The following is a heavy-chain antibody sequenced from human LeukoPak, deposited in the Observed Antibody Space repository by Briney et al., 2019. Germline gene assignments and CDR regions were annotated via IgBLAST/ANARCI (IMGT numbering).Heavy chain of an antibody. V-gene: IGHV3-74*01. D-gene: IGHD2/OR15-2a*01. CDR2: VDSDGSST. Sequence: GGSLRLSCAASGSTFSSYWIHWVRQAPGKGLVWVSHVDSDGSSTSYADSVKGRFTISRDNAKNTLYLQMNSLRAEDTAVYYCARGGIGTFDIWGQGTMVTVSS. CDR1: GSTFSSYW. CDR3: ARGGIGTFDI. J-gene: IGHJ3*02.